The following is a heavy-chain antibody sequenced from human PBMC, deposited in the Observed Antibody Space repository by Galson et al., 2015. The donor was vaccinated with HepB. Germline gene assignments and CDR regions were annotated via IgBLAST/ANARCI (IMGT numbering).Heavy chain of an antibody. D-gene: IGHD2-2*01. CDR2: ISYDGSNK. V-gene: IGHV3-30*04. CDR1: GFTFSSYA. Sequence: SLRLSCAASGFTFSSYAMHWVRQAPGKGLEWVAVISYDGSNKYYADSVEGRFTISRDNSKNTLYLQMNSLRAEDTAVYYCARDRSVVPAASSVPDAFDIWGQGTMVTVSS. J-gene: IGHJ3*02. CDR3: ARDRSVVPAASSVPDAFDI.